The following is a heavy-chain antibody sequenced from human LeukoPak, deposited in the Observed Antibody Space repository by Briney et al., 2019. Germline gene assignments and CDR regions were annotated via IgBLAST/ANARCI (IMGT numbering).Heavy chain of an antibody. J-gene: IGHJ3*02. CDR3: AKEDDFWSGYGAFDI. D-gene: IGHD3-3*01. V-gene: IGHV3-23*01. CDR1: GFTFSSYS. CDR2: ISGSGGST. Sequence: QPRGSLRLSCAASGFTFSSYSMNWVRQAPGKGLEWVSAISGSGGSTYYADSVKGRFAISRDNSKNTLFLQMNSLRVEDTAVYYCAKEDDFWSGYGAFDIWGQGTVVAVSS.